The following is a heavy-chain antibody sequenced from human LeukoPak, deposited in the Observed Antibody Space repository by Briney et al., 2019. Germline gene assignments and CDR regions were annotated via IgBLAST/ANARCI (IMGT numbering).Heavy chain of an antibody. CDR3: AGVEFGSRYCYYVDV. J-gene: IGHJ6*03. CDR2: ISSSGSTI. CDR1: GFSFSDYY. Sequence: KPGGSLRLSCAASGFSFSDYYMSWIRQAPGKGLEWVSYISSSGSTIKYADSVKGRFTISRDNANNSLYLQMNSLRAEDTAVYYCAGVEFGSRYCYYVDVWGKGTTVTVSS. D-gene: IGHD1-1*01. V-gene: IGHV3-11*01.